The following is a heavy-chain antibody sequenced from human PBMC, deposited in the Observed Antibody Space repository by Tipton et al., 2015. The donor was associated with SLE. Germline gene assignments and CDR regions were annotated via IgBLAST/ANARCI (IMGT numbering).Heavy chain of an antibody. CDR3: ARHDSESPFDY. D-gene: IGHD1-14*01. CDR1: GGSISSSSYY. V-gene: IGHV4-39*07. CDR2: IYYSGST. Sequence: TLSLTCTVSGGSISSSSYYWGWIRQPPGKGLEWIGSIYYSGSTYYNPSLKSRVTISVDTSKNQFSLKLSSVTAADTAVYYCARHDSESPFDYWGQGTLVPVSS. J-gene: IGHJ4*02.